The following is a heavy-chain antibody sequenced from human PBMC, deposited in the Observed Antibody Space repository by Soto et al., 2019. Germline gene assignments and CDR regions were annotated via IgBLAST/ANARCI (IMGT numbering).Heavy chain of an antibody. J-gene: IGHJ5*02. D-gene: IGHD3-3*01. Sequence: QLQLQESGPGLVKPSETLSLTCTDSGGSISSSSYYWGWIRQPPGKGLEWIGSIYYSGSTYYNPSLKSRVTISVDTSKNQFSLKLSSVTAADTAVYYCARHYAGGLEDFWSGYYLSWFDPWGQGTLVTVSS. CDR3: ARHYAGGLEDFWSGYYLSWFDP. CDR2: IYYSGST. CDR1: GGSISSSSYY. V-gene: IGHV4-39*01.